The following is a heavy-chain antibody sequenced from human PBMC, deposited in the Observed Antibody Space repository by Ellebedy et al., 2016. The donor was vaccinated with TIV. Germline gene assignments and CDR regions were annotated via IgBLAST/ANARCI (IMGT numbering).Heavy chain of an antibody. J-gene: IGHJ3*02. CDR3: ANHCGSSGGRCRAFDI. CDR1: GFTFNTYA. Sequence: GESLKISXSASGFTFNTYAMHWVRPAPGKGLEYVSAITHNGGSTYYADSVKARFSISRDNSRDTLYLQMGTLRADDTAVYCCANHCGSSGGRCRAFDIWGQGTMVTVSS. V-gene: IGHV3-64D*08. D-gene: IGHD2-15*01. CDR2: ITHNGGST.